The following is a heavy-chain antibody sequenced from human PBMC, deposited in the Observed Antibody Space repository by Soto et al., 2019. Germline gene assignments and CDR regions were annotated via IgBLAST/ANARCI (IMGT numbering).Heavy chain of an antibody. V-gene: IGHV2-5*02. D-gene: IGHD2-15*01. CDR1: GFSLSTIGVG. Sequence: QITLKESGPTLGKPTQTLTLTCTFSGFSLSTIGVGVAWIRQPPGKALEWLALIYWADDKRYRPSLESMLNITKHTSKNQVVLTMTNMDSVDTATYYCAYLPCSGGSGDWFSFSGMDVWGQGTTVTVSS. J-gene: IGHJ6*01. CDR3: AYLPCSGGSGDWFSFSGMDV. CDR2: IYWADDK.